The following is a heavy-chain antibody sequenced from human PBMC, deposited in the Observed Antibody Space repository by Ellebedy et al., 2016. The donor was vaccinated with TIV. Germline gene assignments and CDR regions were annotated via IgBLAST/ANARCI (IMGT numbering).Heavy chain of an antibody. CDR3: ARVRSGSYYDN. D-gene: IGHD1-26*01. Sequence: PGGSLRLSCVASGFTFSNYNMNWVRQSPGKWLEWVSSIRSTGSDKYYAESVKGRFTISRNNAQNTLFLQMNSLRVEDTAMYYCARVRSGSYYDNWGQGTLVTVSS. CDR1: GFTFSNYN. CDR2: IRSTGSDK. J-gene: IGHJ4*02. V-gene: IGHV3-21*06.